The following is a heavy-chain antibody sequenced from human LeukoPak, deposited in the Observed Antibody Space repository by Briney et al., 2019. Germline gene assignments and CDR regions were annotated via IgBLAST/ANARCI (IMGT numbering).Heavy chain of an antibody. V-gene: IGHV4-61*01. D-gene: IGHD2-2*01. CDR1: VGSVSGVIHS. CDR3: ARTVIPAALLIF. Sequence: SETLSLTSTVSVGSVSGVIHSTGWIRQPPGKGLEWIGYIYYSGSTNYNPSLKSRVTISVDTSKNQFSLKLSSVTAADTAVYYCARTVIPAALLIFWGQGTLVTVSS. CDR2: IYYSGST. J-gene: IGHJ4*02.